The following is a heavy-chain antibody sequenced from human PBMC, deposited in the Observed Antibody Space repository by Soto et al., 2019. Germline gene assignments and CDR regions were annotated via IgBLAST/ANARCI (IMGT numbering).Heavy chain of an antibody. CDR3: VRLIGNSWLDF. V-gene: IGHV6-1*01. CDR1: GDSVSSSTVT. J-gene: IGHJ5*01. CDR2: TYYRSKWYN. Sequence: SQTLSLTCAISGDSVSSSTVTWNWIRQSPSRGLEWLGRTYYRSKWYNDYAESVKSRITINPDTSKNQFSLHLNSVTPEDAAVYYCVRLIGNSWLDFWGQGTLVTVSS. D-gene: IGHD1-26*01.